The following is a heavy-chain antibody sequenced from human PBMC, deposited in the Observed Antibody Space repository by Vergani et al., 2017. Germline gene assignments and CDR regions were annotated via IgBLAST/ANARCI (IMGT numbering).Heavy chain of an antibody. CDR3: ARDPLLYSSSGSNWFDP. V-gene: IGHV3-66*02. J-gene: IGHJ5*02. D-gene: IGHD6-6*01. CDR2: IYSGGST. Sequence: AASGFTVSSNYMGWVRQAPGKGLEWVSVIYSGGSTYYADSVKGRFTISRDNSKNTLYLQMNSLRAEDTAVYYCARDPLLYSSSGSNWFDPWGQGTLVTVSS. CDR1: GFTVSSNY.